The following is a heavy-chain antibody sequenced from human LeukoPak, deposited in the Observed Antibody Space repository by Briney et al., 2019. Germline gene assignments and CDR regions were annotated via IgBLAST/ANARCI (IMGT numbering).Heavy chain of an antibody. CDR1: GFTFSSYS. CDR3: ASEHRRVGYNYV. CDR2: ISSSSSYI. Sequence: PGGSLRLSCAASGFTFSSYSMNWVRQAPGKGLEWVSSISSSSSYIYYADSVKGRFTISRDNAKNSLYLQMNSLRAEDTAVYYCASEHRRVGYNYVWGQGTLVTVSS. V-gene: IGHV3-21*01. D-gene: IGHD5-24*01. J-gene: IGHJ4*02.